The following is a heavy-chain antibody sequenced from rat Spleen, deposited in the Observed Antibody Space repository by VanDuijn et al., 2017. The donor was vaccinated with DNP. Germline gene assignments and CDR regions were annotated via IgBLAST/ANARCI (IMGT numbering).Heavy chain of an antibody. CDR3: VRHEYQAFDY. V-gene: IGHV5S11*01. CDR2: INNGGSNT. J-gene: IGHJ2*01. Sequence: EVQLVESGGGLVQPGRSMKLSCAASGFSFSNYDMAWVRQAPTKGLEWVASINNGGSNTYYRDSVKGRFTISRDNTKSTLYLQMDSLRSEETDTYYCVRHEYQAFDYWGQGVMVTVSS. CDR1: GFSFSNYD.